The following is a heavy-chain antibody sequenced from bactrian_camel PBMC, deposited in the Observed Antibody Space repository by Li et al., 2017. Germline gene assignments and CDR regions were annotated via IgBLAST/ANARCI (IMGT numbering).Heavy chain of an antibody. Sequence: HVQLVESGGGSVQAGGSLRLSCTVSGKTYSRTCMGWVRQITGNEREGVAVISDDGTTGYVDSVKGRFTISQDSAQNTLYLQMDSLEHEDTAMYYCAALRPPMGWGYCRKTEDKAEKYNYWGQGTQVTVS. D-gene: IGHD5*01. CDR1: GKTYSRTC. CDR2: ISDDGTT. J-gene: IGHJ4*01. V-gene: IGHV3S53*01. CDR3: AALRPPMGWGYCRKTEDKAEKYNY.